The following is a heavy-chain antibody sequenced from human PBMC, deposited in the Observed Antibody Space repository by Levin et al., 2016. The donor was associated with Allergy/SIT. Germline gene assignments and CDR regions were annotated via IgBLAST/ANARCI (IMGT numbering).Heavy chain of an antibody. CDR3: AWGSGSLAYYGMDV. V-gene: IGHV3-21*01. Sequence: VRQAPGKGLEWVSSISSSSSYIYYADSVKGRFTISRDNAKNSLYLQMNSLRAEDTAVYYCAWGSGSLAYYGMDVWGQGTTVTVSS. J-gene: IGHJ6*02. D-gene: IGHD3-10*01. CDR2: ISSSSSYI.